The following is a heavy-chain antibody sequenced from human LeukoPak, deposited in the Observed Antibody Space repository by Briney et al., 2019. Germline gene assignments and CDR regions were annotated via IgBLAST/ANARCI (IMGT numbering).Heavy chain of an antibody. V-gene: IGHV1-69*06. J-gene: IGHJ5*02. CDR1: GGTFNSYA. Sequence: ASVKVSCKASGGTFNSYAITWARQAPGQGLEWMGGIIPIFGTANYAQKFQGRVTMTEDTSTDTAYMELSSLRSEDTAVYYCATVVYLELRNWFDPWGQGTLVTVSS. D-gene: IGHD1-7*01. CDR2: IIPIFGTA. CDR3: ATVVYLELRNWFDP.